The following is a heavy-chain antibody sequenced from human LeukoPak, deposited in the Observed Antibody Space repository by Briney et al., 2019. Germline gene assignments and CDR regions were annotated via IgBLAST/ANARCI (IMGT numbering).Heavy chain of an antibody. D-gene: IGHD3-10*01. Sequence: PSETLSLTCTVSGESTRSYYWSWIRQPAGKGLEWIGRIYTSGSTNYNPSLKSRVTMSVDTPKNQFSLKLSSVTAADTAVYYCARASYYYGSGSGPRFDPWGQGTLVTVSS. CDR3: ARASYYYGSGSGPRFDP. CDR1: GESTRSYY. V-gene: IGHV4-4*07. J-gene: IGHJ5*02. CDR2: IYTSGST.